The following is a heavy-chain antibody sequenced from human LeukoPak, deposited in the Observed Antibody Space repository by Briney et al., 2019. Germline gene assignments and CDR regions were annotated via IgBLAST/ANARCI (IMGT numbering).Heavy chain of an antibody. V-gene: IGHV3-30-3*01. CDR3: ARDGGGSPNAFDI. CDR1: GFTFRSYA. D-gene: IGHD3-16*01. Sequence: PGRSLGLSCAASGFTFRSYAMHWVRQAQGKGLEWVALISYDGSNRYYVDSVKGRFTISRDSSKNTVHLQLNSLRPEDTAVYYCARDGGGSPNAFDIWGQGSMLTVSS. CDR2: ISYDGSNR. J-gene: IGHJ3*02.